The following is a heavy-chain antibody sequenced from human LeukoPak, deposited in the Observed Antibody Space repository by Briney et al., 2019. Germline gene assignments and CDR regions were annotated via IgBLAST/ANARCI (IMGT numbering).Heavy chain of an antibody. CDR1: GGTFSSYA. D-gene: IGHD1-26*01. Sequence: GSSVKVSCKASGGTFSSYAISWVRQAPGQGLEWMGWINPNSGGTEYAQKFQGRVTMTRDTSISTAYMELNSLRSDDTAVHYCARGSAVVGSSKNALDMWGQGTMVTVSS. CDR3: ARGSAVVGSSKNALDM. V-gene: IGHV1-2*02. CDR2: INPNSGGT. J-gene: IGHJ3*02.